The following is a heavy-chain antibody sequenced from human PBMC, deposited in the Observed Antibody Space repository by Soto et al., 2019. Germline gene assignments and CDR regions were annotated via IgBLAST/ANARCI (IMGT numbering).Heavy chain of an antibody. CDR1: GGSSSSGDYY. J-gene: IGHJ4*02. Sequence: SETLSLTCTVSGGSSSSGDYYWSWIRQPPGKGLEWIGYIYYSGSTYYNPSLKSRVTISVDTSKNQFSLKLSSVTAADTAVYYCARDSGRVHDYGDSPFDYWGQGILVTVSS. CDR2: IYYSGST. CDR3: ARDSGRVHDYGDSPFDY. V-gene: IGHV4-30-4*01. D-gene: IGHD4-17*01.